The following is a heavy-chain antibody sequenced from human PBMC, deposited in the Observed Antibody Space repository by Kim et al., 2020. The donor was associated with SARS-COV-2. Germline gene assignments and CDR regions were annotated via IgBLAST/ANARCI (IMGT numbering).Heavy chain of an antibody. V-gene: IGHV3-30*04. J-gene: IGHJ4*02. CDR3: ARVPGYSGYNYRPYYFDY. CDR1: GFTFSNYA. D-gene: IGHD5-12*01. Sequence: GGSLRLSCAASGFTFSNYAMHWVRQASGKGLEWVAVMSDDASDKYYVDSVKGRFTIFRDNSRNTLYLQMNSLRPEDTAVYYCARVPGYSGYNYRPYYFDYWGQGTLVTVSS. CDR2: MSDDASDK.